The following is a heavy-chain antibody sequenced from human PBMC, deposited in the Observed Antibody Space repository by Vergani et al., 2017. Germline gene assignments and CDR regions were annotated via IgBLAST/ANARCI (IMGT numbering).Heavy chain of an antibody. CDR1: GFTFSSYA. CDR3: ASTGYDSSGYYAY. D-gene: IGHD3-22*01. Sequence: EVQLLESGGGLVQPGGSLRLSCAASGFTFSSYAMSWVRQAPGKGLEWVSAISGSGGSTYYADSVKGRFTISRDNSKNTLYLQMNSLRAEDTAVYYCASTGYDSSGYYAYWGQGTLVTVSS. CDR2: ISGSGGST. V-gene: IGHV3-23*01. J-gene: IGHJ4*02.